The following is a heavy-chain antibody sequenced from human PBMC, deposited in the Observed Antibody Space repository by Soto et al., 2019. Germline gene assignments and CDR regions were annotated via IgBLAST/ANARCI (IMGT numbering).Heavy chain of an antibody. CDR3: AREGYDILGHYFDY. CDR1: GGSISSYY. CDR2: IYYSGST. Sequence: SETLSLTCTVSGGSISSYYWSWIRQPPGKGLEWIGYIYYSGSTNYNPSLKSRVTISVDTSKNQFSLKLSSVTAADTAVYYCAREGYDILGHYFDYWGQGTLVTVSS. J-gene: IGHJ4*02. V-gene: IGHV4-59*01. D-gene: IGHD3-9*01.